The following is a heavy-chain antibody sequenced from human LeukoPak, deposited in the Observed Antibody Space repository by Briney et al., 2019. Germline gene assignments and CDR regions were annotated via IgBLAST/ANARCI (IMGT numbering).Heavy chain of an antibody. Sequence: GRSLRLSCAASGFTFSSYGMHWVRQAPGKGLEWVSLISDDGTNKDYTDSVKGRFTISRDNSKNTLYLQMNSLRAEDTAVYYCAREGYSYGYFYLDYWGQGTLVTVSS. CDR2: ISDDGTNK. V-gene: IGHV3-30*03. CDR1: GFTFSSYG. CDR3: AREGYSYGYFYLDY. J-gene: IGHJ4*02. D-gene: IGHD5-18*01.